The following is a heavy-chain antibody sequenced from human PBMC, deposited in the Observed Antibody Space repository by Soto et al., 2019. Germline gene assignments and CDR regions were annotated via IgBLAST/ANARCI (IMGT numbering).Heavy chain of an antibody. CDR2: MNPNSGNT. J-gene: IGHJ5*02. CDR3: ARGVVAVSWFDL. CDR1: GYTFTSYG. V-gene: IGHV1-8*01. Sequence: ASVKVSCKASGYTFTSYGINWVRQATGQGLEWMGWMNPNSGNTGYAQKFQGRVTMTRNTSISTAYMELGSLRSEDTAVYYCARGVVAVSWFDLWGQGTLVTVSS. D-gene: IGHD2-15*01.